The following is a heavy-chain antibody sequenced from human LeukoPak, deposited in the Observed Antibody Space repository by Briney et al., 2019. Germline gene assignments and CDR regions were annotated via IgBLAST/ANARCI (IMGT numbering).Heavy chain of an antibody. V-gene: IGHV5-51*01. D-gene: IGHD3-22*01. CDR2: IYPGDSDT. CDR1: GCSFNTYW. CDR3: ARHDSSTYYRDY. Sequence: GESLKISCKGSGCSFNTYWIGWVRQMPGKGLEWMGIIYPGDSDTRYSPSFQGQVTISADKSTSTTYLQWSSLKASDTAMYYCARHDSSTYYRDYWGQGTLVTVSS. J-gene: IGHJ4*02.